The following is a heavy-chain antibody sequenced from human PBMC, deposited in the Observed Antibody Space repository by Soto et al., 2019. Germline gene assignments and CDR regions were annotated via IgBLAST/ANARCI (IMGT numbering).Heavy chain of an antibody. J-gene: IGHJ4*02. CDR1: GYAFTTYG. D-gene: IGHD1-1*01. CDR2: ISAHNGNT. V-gene: IGHV1-18*01. Sequence: QVHLVQSGAEVKKPGASVKVSCQGSGYAFTTYGITWVRQAPGQGLEWMGWISAHNGNTNYAQKLQGRVTVTRDTSTSTAYMELMSLRYDYTAVYYGARGRYGDYWGQGALVTVSS. CDR3: ARGRYGDY.